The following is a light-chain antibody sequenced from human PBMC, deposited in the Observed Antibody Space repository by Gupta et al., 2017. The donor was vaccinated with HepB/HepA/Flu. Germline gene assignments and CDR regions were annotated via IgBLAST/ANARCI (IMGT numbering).Light chain of an antibody. CDR1: SSDVGGYNY. J-gene: IGLJ1*01. V-gene: IGLV2-14*03. CDR2: DVS. CDR3: SSYTSSSPLYV. Sequence: QSALTQPASVYGSPGQSITISCTGTSSDVGGYNYVSWYKQHPGKAPKLMIYDVSNRPSGVSNRFSGSKSGNTASLTISVLQAEDEADYYCSSYTSSSPLYVFGTGSKVTVL.